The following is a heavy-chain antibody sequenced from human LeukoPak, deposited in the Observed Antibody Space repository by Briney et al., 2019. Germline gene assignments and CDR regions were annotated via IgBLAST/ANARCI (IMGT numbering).Heavy chain of an antibody. J-gene: IGHJ3*02. Sequence: RSGRSLRLSCAASGFSLTTFDIHWVRQAPGKGLEWVALISYDGRDIYYLDSVEGRFTISRDNAKNSLYLQMNSLRAEDTALYYCATESRVNGAFDIWGQGTMVTVSS. CDR2: ISYDGRDI. D-gene: IGHD2-8*02. CDR1: GFSLTTFD. V-gene: IGHV3-30*03. CDR3: ATESRVNGAFDI.